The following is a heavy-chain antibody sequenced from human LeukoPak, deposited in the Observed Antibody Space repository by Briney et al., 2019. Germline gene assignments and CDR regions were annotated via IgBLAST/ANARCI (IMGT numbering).Heavy chain of an antibody. J-gene: IGHJ4*02. CDR3: ARGRGIPSFQPLYYFDY. Sequence: GASVKVSCKGSGYTFSSYGISWVRQAPGQGLEWMGGIIPIFGTANYAQKFQGRVTITADKSTSTAYMELSSLRSEDTAVYYCARGRGIPSFQPLYYFDYWGQGTLVTVSS. V-gene: IGHV1-69*06. CDR1: GYTFSSYG. CDR2: IIPIFGTA. D-gene: IGHD2-2*01.